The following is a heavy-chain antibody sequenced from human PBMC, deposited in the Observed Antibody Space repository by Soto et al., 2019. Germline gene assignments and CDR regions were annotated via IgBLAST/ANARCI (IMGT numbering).Heavy chain of an antibody. D-gene: IGHD1-26*01. V-gene: IGHV3-43D*04. J-gene: IGHJ4*02. CDR1: GFTFDDYA. CDR2: ISWDGGST. Sequence: EVQLVESGGVVVQPGGSLRLSCAASGFTFDDYAMHWVRQAPGKGLEWVSLISWDGGSTYYADSVKGRFTISRDNSKNSLYLQMNSLRAEDTALYYCAEGSRGSGSYPDDYWGQGTLVTVSS. CDR3: AEGSRGSGSYPDDY.